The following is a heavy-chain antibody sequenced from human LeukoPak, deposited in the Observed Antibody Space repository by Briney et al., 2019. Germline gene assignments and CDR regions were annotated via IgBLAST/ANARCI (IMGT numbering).Heavy chain of an antibody. CDR2: IKQDGSEK. CDR1: GFTFSSYW. D-gene: IGHD6-19*01. Sequence: GGSLRLSCAVSGFTFSSYWMSWVRQAPGKGLEWVANIKQDGSEKYYVDSVKGRFTISRDNAKNSLYLQMNSLRAEDTAVYYCARVGSGWAFDYWGQGTLVTVSS. V-gene: IGHV3-7*01. J-gene: IGHJ4*02. CDR3: ARVGSGWAFDY.